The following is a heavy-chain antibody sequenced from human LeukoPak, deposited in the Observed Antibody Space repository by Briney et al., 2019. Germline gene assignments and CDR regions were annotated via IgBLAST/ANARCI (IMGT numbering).Heavy chain of an antibody. Sequence: ASVKVSCKASGYTFTGYYMHWVRQAPGQGLEWMGWVNPNSGGTNYAQKFQGRATLTRDTSISTAYVELSRLRSDATAVYYCARVGFGELLNDYWGQGTLVTVSS. CDR1: GYTFTGYY. V-gene: IGHV1-2*02. D-gene: IGHD3-10*01. J-gene: IGHJ4*02. CDR2: VNPNSGGT. CDR3: ARVGFGELLNDY.